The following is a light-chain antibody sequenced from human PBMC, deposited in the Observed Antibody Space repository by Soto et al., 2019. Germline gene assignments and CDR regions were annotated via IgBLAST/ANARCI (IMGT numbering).Light chain of an antibody. CDR1: QSVSSSY. CDR2: GAS. CDR3: QQYGSSPPYN. J-gene: IGKJ2*01. Sequence: EIVLTQSPGTLSLSPGERATLSCRASQSVSSSYLAWYQQKPGQAPRLLIYGASSRATGIPDRFSGSGSGTDFSLTISRLEPEDFAVYSCQQYGSSPPYNFGQGTKLEIK. V-gene: IGKV3-20*01.